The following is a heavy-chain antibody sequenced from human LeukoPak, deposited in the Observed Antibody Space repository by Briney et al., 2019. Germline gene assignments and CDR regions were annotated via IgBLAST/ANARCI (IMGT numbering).Heavy chain of an antibody. V-gene: IGHV3-30-3*01. CDR1: GFTFSSYA. CDR2: ISYDGSNK. CDR3: ARGDFNGWSSNWFDT. D-gene: IGHD6-19*01. Sequence: GGSLRLSCAASGFTFSSYAMHWVRQAPGKGLEWVAVISYDGSNKYYADSVKGRFTISRDNAKNSLYLQMNGLRAEDTAVYFCARGDFNGWSSNWFDTWGQGTLVTVSS. J-gene: IGHJ5*02.